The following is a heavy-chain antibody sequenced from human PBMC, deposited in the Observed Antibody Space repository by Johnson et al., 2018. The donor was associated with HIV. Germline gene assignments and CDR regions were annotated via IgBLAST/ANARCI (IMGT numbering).Heavy chain of an antibody. Sequence: VQLVESGGGLVQPGGSLRLSCAASGFIVSSNYMTWVRQAPGKGLEWVSVIYSGGSTYYADSVRGRFTISRDNSKNTLYLQMNSLRIEDTAVYYCARDGVVVVAGGWGAFDIWGQGTMVTVSS. CDR1: GFIVSSNY. CDR2: IYSGGST. J-gene: IGHJ3*02. CDR3: ARDGVVVVAGGWGAFDI. D-gene: IGHD2-15*01. V-gene: IGHV3-66*01.